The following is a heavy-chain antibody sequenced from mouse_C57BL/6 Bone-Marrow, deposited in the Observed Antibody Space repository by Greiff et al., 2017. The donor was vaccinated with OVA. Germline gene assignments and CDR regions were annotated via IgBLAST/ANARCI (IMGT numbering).Heavy chain of an antibody. J-gene: IGHJ4*01. CDR1: GYTFTDYY. CDR2: IYPGSGNT. V-gene: IGHV1-76*01. Sequence: VHLVESGAELVRPGASVKLSCKASGYTFTDYYINWVKQRPGQGLEWIARIYPGSGNTYYNEKFKGKATLTAEKSSSTAYMQLSSLTSEDSAVYFCARGIRGAMDYWGQGTSVTVSS. CDR3: ARGIRGAMDY.